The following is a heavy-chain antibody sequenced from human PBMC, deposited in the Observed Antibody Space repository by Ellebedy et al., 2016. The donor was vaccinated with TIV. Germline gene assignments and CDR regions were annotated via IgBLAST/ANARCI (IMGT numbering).Heavy chain of an antibody. CDR1: GFTFSSYS. Sequence: GGSLRLSCAASGFTFSSYSMNWVRQAPGKGLEWVANIKQDGSEKYYVDSVKGRFTISRDNAKNSLYLQMNSLRAEDTAVYYCARDTTTGIDSFDYWGQGTLVTVSS. J-gene: IGHJ4*02. CDR2: IKQDGSEK. D-gene: IGHD1-1*01. CDR3: ARDTTTGIDSFDY. V-gene: IGHV3-7*03.